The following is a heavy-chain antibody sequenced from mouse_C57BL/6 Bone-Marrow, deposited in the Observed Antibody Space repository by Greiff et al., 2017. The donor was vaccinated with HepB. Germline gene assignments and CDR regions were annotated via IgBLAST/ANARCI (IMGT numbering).Heavy chain of an antibody. Sequence: VQLQQSGAELVMPGASVKLSCKASGYTFTSYWMHWVKQRPGQGLEWIGEIDPSDSYTNYNQKFKGKSTLTVDKSSSTAYMQLSSLTSEDSAVYYCARSGGLRDYFDYWGQGTTLTVSS. V-gene: IGHV1-69*01. CDR2: IDPSDSYT. D-gene: IGHD2-4*01. J-gene: IGHJ2*01. CDR1: GYTFTSYW. CDR3: ARSGGLRDYFDY.